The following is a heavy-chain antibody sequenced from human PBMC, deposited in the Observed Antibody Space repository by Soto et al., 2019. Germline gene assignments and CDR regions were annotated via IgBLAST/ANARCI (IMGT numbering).Heavy chain of an antibody. D-gene: IGHD3-3*01. CDR1: GDSINTAGYY. J-gene: IGHJ4*02. CDR2: GYYRGA. V-gene: IGHV4-31*03. Sequence: QVRLQESGPGLVKPSQTLSLTCSVSGDSINTAGYYWTWIRQRPGKGLEWIGFGYYRGAYYNSSPKSRVSMSLDTSTNQISLEVNSVTVADTAIYFCARIDFMTIFGFDLWGRGALVTVSS. CDR3: ARIDFMTIFGFDL.